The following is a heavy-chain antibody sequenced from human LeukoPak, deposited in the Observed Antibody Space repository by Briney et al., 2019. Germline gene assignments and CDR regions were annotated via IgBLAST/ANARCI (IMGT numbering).Heavy chain of an antibody. CDR2: ISYDGSNK. D-gene: IGHD6-19*01. CDR1: GFTFSSYG. J-gene: IGHJ5*02. Sequence: PGRSLRPSCAASGFTFSSYGMHWVRQAPGKGLGWVAVISYDGSNKYYADSVKGRFTISRDNSKNTLYLQMNSLRAEDTAVYYCAKDPIPDSSGWYFDWFDPWGQGTLVTVSS. CDR3: AKDPIPDSSGWYFDWFDP. V-gene: IGHV3-30*18.